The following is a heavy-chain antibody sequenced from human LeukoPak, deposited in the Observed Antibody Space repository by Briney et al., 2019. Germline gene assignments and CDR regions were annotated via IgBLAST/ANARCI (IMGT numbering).Heavy chain of an antibody. D-gene: IGHD4-11*01. CDR1: GFSSSDYY. Sequence: RESLRLSRAPSGFSSSDYYMSWIRQAPGKGLECVSYISGLGATIYYADSVKGRFTISRDNAKNSLYLQMNRLRAEETAVYYCARDWVGEDYTYYHYFDYWGQGTLVTVSS. V-gene: IGHV3-11*01. J-gene: IGHJ4*02. CDR2: ISGLGATI. CDR3: ARDWVGEDYTYYHYFDY.